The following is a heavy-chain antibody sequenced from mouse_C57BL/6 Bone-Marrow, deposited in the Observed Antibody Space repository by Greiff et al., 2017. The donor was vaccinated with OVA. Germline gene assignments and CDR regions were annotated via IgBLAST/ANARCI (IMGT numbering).Heavy chain of an antibody. CDR3: ARPHYYGSSYWFAY. CDR1: GYTFTDYY. D-gene: IGHD1-1*01. V-gene: IGHV1-76*01. Sequence: QVQLQQSGAELVRPGASVKLSCKASGYTFTDYYINWVKQRPGQGLEWIARIYPGSGNTYYNEKFKGKATLTAEKSSSTAYMQLSSLTSEDSAVYFCARPHYYGSSYWFAYWGQGTLVTVSA. CDR2: IYPGSGNT. J-gene: IGHJ3*01.